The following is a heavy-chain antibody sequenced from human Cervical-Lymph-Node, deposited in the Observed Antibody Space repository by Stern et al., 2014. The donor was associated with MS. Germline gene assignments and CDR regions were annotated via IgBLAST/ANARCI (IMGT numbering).Heavy chain of an antibody. J-gene: IGHJ6*02. CDR3: ARERHSMDV. CDR1: GYSFTAYY. CDR2: IDPNSGGT. V-gene: IGHV1-2*02. Sequence: QVQLVQSGAEVKKPGASVKVSCKASGYSFTAYYMHWVRQGPGQGLEWMGWIDPNSGGTKSAQNFQGRVTMTRDTSISTFYMELSGLTSDDTAVFYCARERHSMDVWGQGTTVTVSS.